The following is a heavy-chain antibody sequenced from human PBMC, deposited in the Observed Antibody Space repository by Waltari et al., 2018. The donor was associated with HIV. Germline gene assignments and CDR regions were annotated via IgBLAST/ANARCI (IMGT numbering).Heavy chain of an antibody. J-gene: IGHJ6*02. CDR3: ARDQHSATNYYGLDV. CDR2: IWADGSHE. CDR1: GFNFSNYA. Sequence: QVHLVESGGAVVQSGKSLRLSGAASGFNFSNYAMHWVRQGPGKGLEWLSVIWADGSHESYADFAKGRFTISRDDSDNTLFLYLSGLRADDTAVYYCARDQHSATNYYGLDVWGQGTTVTVS. D-gene: IGHD3-10*01. V-gene: IGHV3-33*02.